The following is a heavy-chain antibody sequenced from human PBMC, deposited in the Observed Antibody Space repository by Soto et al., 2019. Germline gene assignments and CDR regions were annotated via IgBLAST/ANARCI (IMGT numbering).Heavy chain of an antibody. CDR2: IWYDGSNK. Sequence: GGSLRLSCAASGFTFSSYGMHWVRQAPGKGLEWVAVIWYDGSNKYYADSVKGRFTISRDNSKNTLYLQMNSLRAEDTAVYYCARDGELEAAGFFDYWGQGTLVTVSS. CDR1: GFTFSSYG. V-gene: IGHV3-33*01. CDR3: ARDGELEAAGFFDY. J-gene: IGHJ4*02. D-gene: IGHD6-13*01.